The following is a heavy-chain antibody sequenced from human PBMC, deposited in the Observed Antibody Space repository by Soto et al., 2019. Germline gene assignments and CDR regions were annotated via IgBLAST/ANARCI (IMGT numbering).Heavy chain of an antibody. J-gene: IGHJ6*02. V-gene: IGHV1-69*12. CDR1: GGTFSSYA. CDR2: IIPIFGTA. Sequence: QVQLVQSGAEVKKPGSSVKVSCKASGGTFSSYAISWVRQAPGQGLEWMGGIIPIFGTANYAQKFQGRVTINADESTSTAYLELSSLRSQDQAVYYCARTAWGADYYYYGMDVWGQGTTVTVSS. CDR3: ARTAWGADYYYYGMDV. D-gene: IGHD3-16*01.